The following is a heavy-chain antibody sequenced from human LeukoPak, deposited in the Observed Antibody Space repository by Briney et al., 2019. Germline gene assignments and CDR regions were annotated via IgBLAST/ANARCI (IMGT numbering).Heavy chain of an antibody. J-gene: IGHJ3*02. Sequence: GASVKVSCKASGYTFSSSGTSWVRQAPGQGLEWVGWISAYNGNTDYAQKFQGRVTMTTDRPTSTGYMELRSLRSDDTAVYYCARDRSHGDAFDIWGQGTMVIVSS. CDR2: ISAYNGNT. V-gene: IGHV1-18*01. CDR3: ARDRSHGDAFDI. CDR1: GYTFSSSG.